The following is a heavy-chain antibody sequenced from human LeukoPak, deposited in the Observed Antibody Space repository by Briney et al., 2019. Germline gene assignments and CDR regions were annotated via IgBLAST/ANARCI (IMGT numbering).Heavy chain of an antibody. CDR2: IKSKTDGRTT. CDR3: TTARSSTSSDF. J-gene: IGHJ4*02. D-gene: IGHD2-2*01. V-gene: IGHV3-15*01. Sequence: GGSLRLSCAASGFTFSKAWMSGVRQAPGKGVEWVGRIKSKTDGRTTDYAAPVKGRFTISRDDARNTLYLQINSLKTEDTAVYYCTTARSSTSSDFWAQGTLVTVSS. CDR1: GFTFSKAW.